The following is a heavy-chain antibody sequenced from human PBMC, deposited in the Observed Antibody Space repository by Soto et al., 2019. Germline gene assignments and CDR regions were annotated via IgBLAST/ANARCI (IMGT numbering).Heavy chain of an antibody. CDR1: GFIADDYA. Sequence: EVQLVESGGGLVQPGRSLRLSCVASGFIADDYAMHWVRQAPGKGLEWVSGISSNSATINYADSVKGRFTISRDNAKNSLFLQMNSLRPEDTAFHYCVKDMKWGGMTTIHYFDSWGQGTLVTVSS. CDR3: VKDMKWGGMTTIHYFDS. V-gene: IGHV3-9*02. D-gene: IGHD4-17*01. J-gene: IGHJ4*02. CDR2: ISSNSATI.